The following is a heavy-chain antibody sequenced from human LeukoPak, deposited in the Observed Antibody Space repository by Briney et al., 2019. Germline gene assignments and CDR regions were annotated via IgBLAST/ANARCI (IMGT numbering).Heavy chain of an antibody. CDR1: GYTFTSYD. J-gene: IGHJ4*02. Sequence: GASVKVSCKASGYTFTSYDINWVRQATGQGLEWMGWMNPNSGNTGYAQKFQGRVTMTRNTSISTAYMELSSLRSEDTAVYYCARHPKASSSWYPSQDYWGQGTLVTVSS. CDR2: MNPNSGNT. V-gene: IGHV1-8*01. CDR3: ARHPKASSSWYPSQDY. D-gene: IGHD6-13*01.